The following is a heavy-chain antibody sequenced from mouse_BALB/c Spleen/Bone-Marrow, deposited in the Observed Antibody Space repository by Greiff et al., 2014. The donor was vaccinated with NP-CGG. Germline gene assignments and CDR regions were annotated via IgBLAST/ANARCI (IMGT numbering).Heavy chain of an antibody. V-gene: IGHV1-80*01. CDR3: ARVYYGNLDH. J-gene: IGHJ2*01. Sequence: VQLQQSGAELVRPGSSVKIFCKASGYAFSTYWMNWVKQRPGQGLEWIGQVSPGDGDTNYNGKFRGKATLTADKSSSTAYIQLSSLTSEDSAVYFCARVYYGNLDHWGQGTTLTVSS. CDR1: GYAFSTYW. CDR2: VSPGDGDT. D-gene: IGHD2-1*01.